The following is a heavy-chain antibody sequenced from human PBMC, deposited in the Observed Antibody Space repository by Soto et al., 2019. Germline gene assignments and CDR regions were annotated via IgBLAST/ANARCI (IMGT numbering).Heavy chain of an antibody. D-gene: IGHD2-8*01. Sequence: GGSLRLSCAASGFTFSSYAMSWVRQAPGKGLEWVSAISGSGGSTYYADSVKGRFTISRDNSKNTLYLQMNSLRAEDTAVYYCAKAQRAYCTNGVCSGYYGMDVWGQGTTVTVSS. CDR2: ISGSGGST. CDR1: GFTFSSYA. V-gene: IGHV3-23*01. J-gene: IGHJ6*02. CDR3: AKAQRAYCTNGVCSGYYGMDV.